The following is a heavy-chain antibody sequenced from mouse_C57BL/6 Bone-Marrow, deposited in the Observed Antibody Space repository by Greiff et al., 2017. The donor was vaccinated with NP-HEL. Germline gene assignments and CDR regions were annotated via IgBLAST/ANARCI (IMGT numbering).Heavy chain of an antibody. Sequence: VQLQQSGAELVRPGASVKLSCKASGYTFTDYYINWVKQRPGQGLEWIARIYPGSGNTYYNEKFKGKATLTAEKSSSTAYMQLSSLTSEDSAVYFCACRSRDAMDYWGQGTSVTVSS. J-gene: IGHJ4*01. CDR1: GYTFTDYY. CDR2: IYPGSGNT. CDR3: ACRSRDAMDY. D-gene: IGHD1-1*01. V-gene: IGHV1-76*01.